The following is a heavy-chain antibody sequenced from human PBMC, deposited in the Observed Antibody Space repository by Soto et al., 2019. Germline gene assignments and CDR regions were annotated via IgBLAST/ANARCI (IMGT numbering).Heavy chain of an antibody. V-gene: IGHV4-39*01. Sequence: QLQLQESGPGLVKPSETLSLTCTVSGGSISSSSYYWGWIRQPPGKGLEWIGSIYYSGSTYYNPSLKSRVTISVDTSKNQFSLKLSSVTAADTAVYYCAIQVLRFLEWLNSPMDFDYWGQGTLVTVPS. CDR2: IYYSGST. CDR1: GGSISSSSYY. CDR3: AIQVLRFLEWLNSPMDFDY. D-gene: IGHD3-3*01. J-gene: IGHJ4*02.